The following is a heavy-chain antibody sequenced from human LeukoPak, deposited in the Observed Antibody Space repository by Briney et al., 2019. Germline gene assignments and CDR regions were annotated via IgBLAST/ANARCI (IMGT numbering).Heavy chain of an antibody. V-gene: IGHV4-59*01. Sequence: PSETLSLTCIVSGGSTSSYYWTWIRQPPGKGLEWIGYIHYTGSTNYNPSLKSRVTISLDTSKNQVSLKLSSVTAADTAVYYCARLFWSDSHSFDYWGQGTLVAVSS. J-gene: IGHJ4*02. CDR3: ARLFWSDSHSFDY. CDR2: IHYTGST. D-gene: IGHD3-3*01. CDR1: GGSTSSYY.